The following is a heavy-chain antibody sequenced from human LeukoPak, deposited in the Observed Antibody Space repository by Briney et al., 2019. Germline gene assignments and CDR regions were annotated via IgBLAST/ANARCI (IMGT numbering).Heavy chain of an antibody. Sequence: SETLSLICSVSTYSISSAYYWGWIRQPPGKGLQWIGSIYHSGSTSYNPSLKSRVTISVDTSKNQFSLKLSSVTAADTASYYCARQYSTNWYDDRGWFDPWGQGTLVTVSS. V-gene: IGHV4-38-2*02. J-gene: IGHJ5*02. D-gene: IGHD6-13*01. CDR1: TYSISSAYY. CDR3: ARQYSTNWYDDRGWFDP. CDR2: IYHSGST.